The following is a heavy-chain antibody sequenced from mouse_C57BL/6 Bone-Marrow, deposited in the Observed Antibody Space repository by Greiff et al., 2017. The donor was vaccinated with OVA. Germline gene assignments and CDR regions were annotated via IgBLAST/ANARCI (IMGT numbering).Heavy chain of an antibody. CDR3: ARSRYYGSRGYFDV. D-gene: IGHD1-1*01. Sequence: QVQLQQPGAELVMPGASVKLSCKASGYTFTSYWMHWVKQRPGQGLEWIGEIDPSDSYTNYNQKFKGKSTLTVDKSSSTAYMQLSSLTSEDSAVYDCARSRYYGSRGYFDVWGTGTTVTVSS. V-gene: IGHV1-69*01. CDR1: GYTFTSYW. J-gene: IGHJ1*03. CDR2: IDPSDSYT.